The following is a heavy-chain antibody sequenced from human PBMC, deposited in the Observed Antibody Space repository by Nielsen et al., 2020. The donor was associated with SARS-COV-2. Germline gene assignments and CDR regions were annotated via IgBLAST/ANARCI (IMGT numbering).Heavy chain of an antibody. J-gene: IGHJ4*02. CDR2: ISAYNGNT. CDR1: GYTFTSYG. V-gene: IGHV1-18*04. D-gene: IGHD3-22*01. CDR3: ARDIFYYDSSGYYSYFDY. Sequence: ASVKVSCKASGYTFTSYGISWVRQAPRQGLEWMGWISAYNGNTNYAQKLQGRVTMTTDTSTSTAYMELRSLRSDDTAVYYCARDIFYYDSSGYYSYFDYWGQGTLVTVSS.